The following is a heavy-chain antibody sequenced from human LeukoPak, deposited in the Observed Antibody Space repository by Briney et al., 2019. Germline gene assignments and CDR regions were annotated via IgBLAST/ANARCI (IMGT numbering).Heavy chain of an antibody. Sequence: SETLSLTCTVSGGCIISNYWSWIRQSAGTGLEWIGRIYGSGITDYNPSLKSRVTMSLDTSRKQFSLRLTSVTAADTAVYYCARLKFYDSTGYSPGYYMDVGGKGTTVSVFS. CDR3: ARLKFYDSTGYSPGYYMDV. CDR2: IYGSGIT. D-gene: IGHD3-22*01. V-gene: IGHV4-4*07. CDR1: GGCIISNY. J-gene: IGHJ6*03.